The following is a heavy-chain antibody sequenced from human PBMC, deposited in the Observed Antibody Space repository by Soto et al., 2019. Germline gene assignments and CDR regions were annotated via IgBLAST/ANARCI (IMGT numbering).Heavy chain of an antibody. CDR3: EHRPDHYYGSGGVKPRHNWFDP. J-gene: IGHJ5*02. V-gene: IGHV2-5*02. D-gene: IGHD3-10*01. Sequence: QITLKESGPTLVKPTQTLTLTCTFSGFSLSTSGVGVGWIRQPPGKALEWLALIYWDDDKRYSPSLKSRLTSTKDTSKTQVSLTMTTMTPVDTPPYYCEHRPDHYYGSGGVKPRHNWFDPWGQGTLVTVSS. CDR1: GFSLSTSGVG. CDR2: IYWDDDK.